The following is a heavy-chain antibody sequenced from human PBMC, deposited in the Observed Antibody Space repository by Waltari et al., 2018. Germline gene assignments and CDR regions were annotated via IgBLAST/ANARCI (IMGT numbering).Heavy chain of an antibody. CDR3: ARDLRRAFDI. J-gene: IGHJ3*02. CDR1: GYSISSGYY. V-gene: IGHV4-38-2*02. CDR2: IYHSGST. Sequence: QVQLQESGPGLVKPSETLSLTCAVSGYSISSGYYWGWIRQPPGKGLEWIGSIYHSGSTDYNPPLKSRVTISVDTSKNQFSLKLSSVTAADTAVYYCARDLRRAFDIWGQGTMVTVSS.